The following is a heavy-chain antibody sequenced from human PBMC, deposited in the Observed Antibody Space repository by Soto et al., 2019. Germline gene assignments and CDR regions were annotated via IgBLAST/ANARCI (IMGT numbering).Heavy chain of an antibody. CDR3: ARHATLSYFDY. D-gene: IGHD3-16*02. V-gene: IGHV4-39*01. J-gene: IGHJ4*02. Sequence: SETLSLTCTVSGGSISSSSYYWGWIRQPPGKGLGWIGSIYYSGSTYYNPSLKSRVTISVDTSKNQFSLKLSSVTAADTAVYYCARHATLSYFDYWGQGTLVTVSS. CDR1: GGSISSSSYY. CDR2: IYYSGST.